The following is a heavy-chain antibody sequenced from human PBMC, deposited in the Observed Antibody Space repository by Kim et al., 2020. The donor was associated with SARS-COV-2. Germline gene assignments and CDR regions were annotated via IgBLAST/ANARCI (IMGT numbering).Heavy chain of an antibody. J-gene: IGHJ5*02. D-gene: IGHD2-2*01. CDR1: GGSISSSSYY. V-gene: IGHV4-39*07. CDR3: ARDEGVPAAMRAPGWFDP. Sequence: SETLSLTCTVSGGSISSSSYYWGWIRQPPGKGLEWIGSIYYSGSTYYNPSLKSRVTISVDTSKNQFSLKLSSVTAADTAVYYCARDEGVPAAMRAPGWFDPWGQGTLVTVSS. CDR2: IYYSGST.